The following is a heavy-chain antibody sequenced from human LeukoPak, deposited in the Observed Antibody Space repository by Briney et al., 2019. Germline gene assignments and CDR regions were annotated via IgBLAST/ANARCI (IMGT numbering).Heavy chain of an antibody. CDR3: ARDSSSGGFGY. D-gene: IGHD6-6*01. CDR1: GFTFSSYG. V-gene: IGHV3-33*01. Sequence: PGRSLRLSCAASGFTFSSYGMHWVRQAPGKGLEWVAVIWYDGSNKYYADSVKGRFTISRDDSKNTLYLQMNSLRAEDTAVYYCARDSSSGGFGYWGQGTLVTVSS. CDR2: IWYDGSNK. J-gene: IGHJ4*02.